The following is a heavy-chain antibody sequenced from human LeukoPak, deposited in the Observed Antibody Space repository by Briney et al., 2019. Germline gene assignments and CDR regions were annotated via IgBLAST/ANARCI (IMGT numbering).Heavy chain of an antibody. Sequence: SETLSLTCTVSGGSISSDYWSWIRQPPGKGLDWIGYIYYRGDTNYNPSLKSRVTISVDTSKKQFSLKLPSVTAAYTAVYYCARVGTVLDGGYWGQGILVTVSS. V-gene: IGHV4-59*01. CDR3: ARVGTVLDGGY. J-gene: IGHJ4*02. CDR1: GGSISSDY. CDR2: IYYRGDT. D-gene: IGHD1-7*01.